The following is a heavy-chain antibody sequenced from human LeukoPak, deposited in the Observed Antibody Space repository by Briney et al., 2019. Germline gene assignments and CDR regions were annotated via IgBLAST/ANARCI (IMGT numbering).Heavy chain of an antibody. Sequence: SETLSLTCTVSGGSTDNSRYYWGWIRQPPGEGLEWIASIHYSGSTHYNPSLKSRVTISVDTSKNQFSLKLSSVTAADTAVYYCVRLASGLIDYWGQGTLVTVSS. D-gene: IGHD6-19*01. V-gene: IGHV4-39*01. CDR2: IHYSGST. J-gene: IGHJ4*02. CDR1: GGSTDNSRYY. CDR3: VRLASGLIDY.